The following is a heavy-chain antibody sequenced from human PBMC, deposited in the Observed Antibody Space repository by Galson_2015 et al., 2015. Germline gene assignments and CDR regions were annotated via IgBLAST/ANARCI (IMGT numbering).Heavy chain of an antibody. CDR2: ISDEGSIK. D-gene: IGHD2-15*01. J-gene: IGHJ6*02. V-gene: IGHV3-30*18. CDR3: AKDNEGYCSDGHCYSYYYYGMDV. CDR1: GFTFSSWG. Sequence: SLRLSCAASGFTFSSWGMHWVRQAPGKGLEWVALISDEGSIKEYADSVKGRFTISRDNSKNPLSLQMNSLRAEDTAIYYCAKDNEGYCSDGHCYSYYYYGMDVWGQGTTVTVSS.